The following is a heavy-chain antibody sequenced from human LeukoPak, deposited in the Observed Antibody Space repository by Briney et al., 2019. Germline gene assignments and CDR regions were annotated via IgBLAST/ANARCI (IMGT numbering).Heavy chain of an antibody. D-gene: IGHD3-10*01. J-gene: IGHJ4*02. CDR2: IYYSGST. Sequence: PSQTLSLTCTVSGGSISSGDYYWSWIRQPPGKGLESIGYIYYSGSTYYNPSLKSRVTISVGTSKSQFSLKLSSVTAADTAVYCCARYLGYYGSGSYFDYGGQGTLVTVSS. CDR1: GGSISSGDYY. V-gene: IGHV4-30-4*01. CDR3: ARYLGYYGSGSYFDY.